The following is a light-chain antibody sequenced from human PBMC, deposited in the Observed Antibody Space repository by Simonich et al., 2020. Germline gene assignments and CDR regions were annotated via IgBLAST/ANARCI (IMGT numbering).Light chain of an antibody. J-gene: IGKJ4*01. CDR1: QSLLHNDGKTY. CDR3: MQGIHLPLT. CDR2: EGS. V-gene: IGKV2-29*02. Sequence: DIVMTQTPLSLSVTPGQPASIFCKSSQSLLHNDGKTYFYWSLQKPGQSPQRLIYEGSRLVSGVPDMLSGSGAGTEFTLKISRGEAEDVGVYYCMQGIHLPLTFGGGTKVEIK.